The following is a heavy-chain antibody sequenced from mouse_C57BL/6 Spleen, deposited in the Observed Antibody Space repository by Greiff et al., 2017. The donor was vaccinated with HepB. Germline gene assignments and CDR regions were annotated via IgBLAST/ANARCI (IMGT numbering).Heavy chain of an antibody. CDR1: GFSLTSYG. CDR2: IWSGGST. D-gene: IGHD4-1*01. J-gene: IGHJ2*01. V-gene: IGHV2-2*01. Sequence: QVQLQQSGPGLVQPSPSLSITCTVSGFSLTSYGVHWVRQSPGKGLEWLGGIWSGGSTDYNAAFISRLSISKDNSKCQVFFKMNSLQADDTAIYYCARMGDWDPYFDYWGQGTTLTVSS. CDR3: ARMGDWDPYFDY.